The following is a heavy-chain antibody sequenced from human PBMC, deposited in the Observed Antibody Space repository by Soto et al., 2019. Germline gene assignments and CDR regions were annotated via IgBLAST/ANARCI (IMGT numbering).Heavy chain of an antibody. CDR1: GGSFSGYY. CDR2: INHSGST. CDR3: ARTINYSSSWYGWFDP. Sequence: QVQLQQWGAGLLKPSETLSLTCAVYGGSFSGYYWSWIRQPPGKGLEWIGEINHSGSTNYNPSLKSRVTISVDTSKTQFSLKLSSVTAADTAVYYCARTINYSSSWYGWFDPWGQGTLVTVSS. J-gene: IGHJ5*02. V-gene: IGHV4-34*01. D-gene: IGHD6-13*01.